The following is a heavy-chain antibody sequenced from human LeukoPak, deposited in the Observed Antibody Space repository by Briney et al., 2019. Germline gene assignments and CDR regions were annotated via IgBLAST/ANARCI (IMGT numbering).Heavy chain of an antibody. CDR3: AKLPDTYYFDY. D-gene: IGHD5-18*01. CDR1: GFTFSSYG. V-gene: IGHV3-30*02. J-gene: IGHJ4*02. Sequence: PGGSLRLSCAASGFTFSSYGMHWVRQAPGKGLEWVAFIRYDGSNKYYADSVKGRFTISRDNSKNTLYLQMNSLRAEDTAVYYCAKLPDTYYFDYWGQGTLVTVSS. CDR2: IRYDGSNK.